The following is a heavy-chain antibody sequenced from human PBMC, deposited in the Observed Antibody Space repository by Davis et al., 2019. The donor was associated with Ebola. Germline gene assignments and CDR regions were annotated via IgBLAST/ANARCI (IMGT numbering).Heavy chain of an antibody. D-gene: IGHD3-10*01. CDR3: AKVKYYSTWRGGFDS. CDR2: ISGSGGST. Sequence: GGSLRLSCAASGFSFSTYAMTWVRQAPGKGLEWVSAISGSGGSTYYADSVKGRFTITKDSSKSTMLLQMNSLRAEDTALYYCAKVKYYSTWRGGFDSWGQGTLVTVSS. CDR1: GFSFSTYA. J-gene: IGHJ4*02. V-gene: IGHV3-23*01.